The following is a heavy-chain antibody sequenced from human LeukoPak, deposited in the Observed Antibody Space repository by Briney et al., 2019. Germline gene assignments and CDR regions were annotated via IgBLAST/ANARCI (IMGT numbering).Heavy chain of an antibody. CDR2: ISYDGSNK. Sequence: GGSLRLSCAASGFTFSSYAIHWVRQAPGKGLEWVAVISYDGSNKYYADSVKGRFTISRDNSKNTLYLQMNSLRAEDTAVYYCAREDSSGYYPCFDYWGQGTLVTVSS. J-gene: IGHJ4*02. D-gene: IGHD3-22*01. V-gene: IGHV3-30*04. CDR3: AREDSSGYYPCFDY. CDR1: GFTFSSYA.